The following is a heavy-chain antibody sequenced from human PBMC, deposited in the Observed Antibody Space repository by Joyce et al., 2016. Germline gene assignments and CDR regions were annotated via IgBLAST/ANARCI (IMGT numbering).Heavy chain of an antibody. CDR3: AKERLEWELRPFYYGMDV. V-gene: IGHV3-30*18. CDR1: GFTFTTYG. J-gene: IGHJ6*02. D-gene: IGHD1-26*01. CDR2: ISYDGSTK. Sequence: QVHLVESGGGVVQPGRSLRLSCAASGFTFTTYGVHWVRQGPGKGLEWVAVISYDGSTKYYVDSVKGRFTITRDNSKNTLYLQMNSLRPEDTAVYYCAKERLEWELRPFYYGMDVWGQGTTVTVSS.